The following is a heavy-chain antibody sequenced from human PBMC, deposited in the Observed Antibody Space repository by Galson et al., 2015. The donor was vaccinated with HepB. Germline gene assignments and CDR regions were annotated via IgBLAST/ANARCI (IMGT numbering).Heavy chain of an antibody. V-gene: IGHV4-59*12. CDR3: ARHRSIYNSYYGLDV. Sequence: TLSLTCSVSGGSLNNYYWSWIRQPPGQGLDWIGYISYSGTTKYTPALASRVSISMSASKKHLSLRLTSVAAADTAVYYCARHRSIYNSYYGLDVWGQGTTVTVSS. J-gene: IGHJ6*02. CDR1: GGSLNNYY. CDR2: ISYSGTT. D-gene: IGHD3-3*02.